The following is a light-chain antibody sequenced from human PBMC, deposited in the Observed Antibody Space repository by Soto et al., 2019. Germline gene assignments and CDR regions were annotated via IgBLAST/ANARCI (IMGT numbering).Light chain of an antibody. CDR1: QSVSSSS. Sequence: EIVLTQSPGTLSLSPGERATLSCRASQSVSSSSLSWYQQKPGQAPRLLIYDTSSRATDIPDRFSGSGSGTDFTLTISRLEPEDFTVYYCQHYGSSPLTFDGGTKVDIK. CDR3: QHYGSSPLT. CDR2: DTS. V-gene: IGKV3-20*01. J-gene: IGKJ4*01.